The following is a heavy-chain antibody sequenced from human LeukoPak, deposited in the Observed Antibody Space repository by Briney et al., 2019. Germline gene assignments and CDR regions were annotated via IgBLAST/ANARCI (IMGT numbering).Heavy chain of an antibody. D-gene: IGHD1-1*01. CDR3: ARGQTGTAFDYYYMDV. CDR2: IITIFGTE. CDR1: GGAFSNYA. V-gene: IGHV1-69*13. Sequence: ASVKVSCTAYGGAFSNYAISWLRQAPGQGLEWMGGIITIFGTENYAQKFQGRVTISADDSASTTYMELSSLRSDDTAVYYCARGQTGTAFDYYYMDVWGKGTTVTVSS. J-gene: IGHJ6*03.